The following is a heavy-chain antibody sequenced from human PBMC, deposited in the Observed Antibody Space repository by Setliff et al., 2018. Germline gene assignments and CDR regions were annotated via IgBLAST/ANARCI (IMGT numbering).Heavy chain of an antibody. J-gene: IGHJ6*03. CDR1: GGTFSSYA. CDR3: ARGGLRGPLNYYYYYMDV. D-gene: IGHD4-17*01. V-gene: IGHV1-69*10. CDR2: IIPILAIA. Sequence: SVKVSCKAPGGTFSSYAISWVRQAPGQGLEWMGGIIPILAIANYAQKFQGRVTITADKSTSTAYMELSSLRSEDTAVYYCARGGLRGPLNYYYYYMDVWGKGTTVTVSS.